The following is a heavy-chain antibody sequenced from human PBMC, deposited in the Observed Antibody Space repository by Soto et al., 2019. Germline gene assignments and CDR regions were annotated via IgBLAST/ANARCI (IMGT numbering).Heavy chain of an antibody. Sequence: QPGGSLRLSCAASGFTFSTYAMHWVRQAPGKGLEWVALISYDGSNKYYADSVKGRFTISRDTSKNTLYLQMNSLRAEDTAVYYCARDRVATPDDIWGQGTMVTVSS. CDR2: ISYDGSNK. CDR3: ARDRVATPDDI. V-gene: IGHV3-30-3*01. D-gene: IGHD6-13*01. J-gene: IGHJ3*02. CDR1: GFTFSTYA.